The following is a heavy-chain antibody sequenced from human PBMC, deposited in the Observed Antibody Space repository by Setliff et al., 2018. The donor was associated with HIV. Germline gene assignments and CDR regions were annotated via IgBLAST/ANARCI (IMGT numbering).Heavy chain of an antibody. CDR2: INHSGST. V-gene: IGHV4-34*01. J-gene: IGHJ4*02. Sequence: PSETLSLTCAVFGGSFTDIGGSFTYYYWIWIRQPPGKGLEWFGEINHSGSTNYNPALKSRLTISLDTKNQFSVKLSAVTAADTAVYYCARGGSGNSYNGAFDYWGQGTLVTVSS. CDR1: GGSFTDIGGSFTYYY. D-gene: IGHD3-10*01. CDR3: ARGGSGNSYNGAFDY.